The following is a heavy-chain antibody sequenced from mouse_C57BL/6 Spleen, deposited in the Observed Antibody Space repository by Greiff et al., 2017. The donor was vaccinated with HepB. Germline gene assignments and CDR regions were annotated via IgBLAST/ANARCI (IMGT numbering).Heavy chain of an antibody. CDR2: IDPSDSYT. J-gene: IGHJ2*01. D-gene: IGHD1-1*01. Sequence: VQLQQPGAELVRPGTSVKLSCKASGYTFTSYWMHWVKQRPGQGLEWIGVIDPSDSYTNYNQKFKGKATLTVDTSSSTAYMQLSSLTSEDSAVYYCARKGITTVVDYWGQGTTLTVSS. CDR3: ARKGITTVVDY. V-gene: IGHV1-59*01. CDR1: GYTFTSYW.